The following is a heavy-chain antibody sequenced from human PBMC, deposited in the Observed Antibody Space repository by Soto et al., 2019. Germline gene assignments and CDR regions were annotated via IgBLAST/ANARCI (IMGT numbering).Heavy chain of an antibody. D-gene: IGHD3-10*01. V-gene: IGHV3-23*01. CDR2: ISGSGGST. CDR3: AKCTDLYYYGSGLDV. CDR1: GFTFSSYA. J-gene: IGHJ6*02. Sequence: GGSLRLSCSASGFTFSSYAMSWVRQAPGKGLEWVSAISGSGGSTYYADSVKGRFTISRDNSKNTLYLQMNSLRAEDTAVYYCAKCTDLYYYGSGLDVWGQGTTVTVS.